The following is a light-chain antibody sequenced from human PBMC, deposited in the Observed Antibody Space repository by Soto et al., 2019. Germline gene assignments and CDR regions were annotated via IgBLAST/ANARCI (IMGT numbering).Light chain of an antibody. Sequence: QSALTQPASVSGSPGQSITISCTGTSSDVGGYDYVSWYQQHPGKAPKLMIYEVSSRTSGVSNRFSGSKSGNTASLTISGRQAEDEADYYCSSYTSSSTPDVFGTGTKLTVL. V-gene: IGLV2-14*01. CDR3: SSYTSSSTPDV. CDR2: EVS. CDR1: SSDVGGYDY. J-gene: IGLJ1*01.